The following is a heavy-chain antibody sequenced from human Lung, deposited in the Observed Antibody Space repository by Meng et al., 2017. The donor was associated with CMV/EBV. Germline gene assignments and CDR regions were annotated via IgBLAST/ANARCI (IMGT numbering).Heavy chain of an antibody. J-gene: IGHJ5*02. CDR2: ITGSGDDT. CDR1: GFNFSTYA. Sequence: ESLKISXAASGFNFSTYAMSWVRQASGKRLEWLSAITGSGDDTYYADSVRGRFTISRDNSKNTPSLQMNSLRAEDTALYYCAKAGGYCTGASCYPNWFDPWGLGXLVTVSS. D-gene: IGHD2-2*01. CDR3: AKAGGYCTGASCYPNWFDP. V-gene: IGHV3-23*01.